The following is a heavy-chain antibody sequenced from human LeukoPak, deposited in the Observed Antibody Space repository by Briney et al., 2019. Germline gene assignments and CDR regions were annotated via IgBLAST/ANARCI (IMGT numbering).Heavy chain of an antibody. V-gene: IGHV3-66*01. J-gene: IGHJ1*01. D-gene: IGHD2-15*01. CDR1: GFTVSSNY. Sequence: GGSLRLSCAASGFTVSSNYMSWVRQAPGKGLEWVSVIYSGGSTYYADSVKGRFTISRDNSKNTLYLQMNSLRAEDTAVYYCAKDRSPAQTEYFQHWGQGTLVTVSS. CDR2: IYSGGST. CDR3: AKDRSPAQTEYFQH.